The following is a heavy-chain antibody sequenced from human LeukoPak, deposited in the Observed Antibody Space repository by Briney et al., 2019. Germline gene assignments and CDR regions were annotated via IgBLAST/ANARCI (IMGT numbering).Heavy chain of an antibody. D-gene: IGHD1-26*01. CDR1: GFTFDDYT. CDR3: AKDSVRMGGTLPDY. CDR2: ISWDGVNT. V-gene: IGHV3-43*01. Sequence: PGGSLRLSCAASGFTFDDYTMHWVRQPPGKGLEWVSLISWDGVNTYYADSVKGRFTISRDNSKNSLYLQMNSLRTEDTALYYCAKDSVRMGGTLPDYWGQGTLVTVAS. J-gene: IGHJ4*02.